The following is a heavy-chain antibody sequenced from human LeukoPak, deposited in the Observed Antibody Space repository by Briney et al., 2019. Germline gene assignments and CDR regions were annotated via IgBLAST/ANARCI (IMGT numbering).Heavy chain of an antibody. D-gene: IGHD1-1*01. CDR2: INPTGDYT. J-gene: IGHJ5*02. V-gene: IGHV1-46*01. CDR1: GDTFTRNW. CDR3: ARDHSIDDKSWWLDP. Sequence: GASVKVSCKTSGDTFTRNWMHWIRQAPGQGLEWMGVINPTGDYTMYAQKFQGRVIVTRDMSSNTDYMELGSLRSDDTAVYYCARDHSIDDKSWWLDPWGQGTLVTVSS.